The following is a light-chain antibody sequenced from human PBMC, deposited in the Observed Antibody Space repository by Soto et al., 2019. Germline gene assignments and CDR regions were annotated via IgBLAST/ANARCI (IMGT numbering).Light chain of an antibody. CDR3: QQYNSYSWT. CDR1: QSISSW. V-gene: IGKV1-5*01. J-gene: IGKJ1*01. CDR2: DAS. Sequence: DIHMTQSPFPLSGSVGARVIIRSRASQSISSWLAWCQQKPGKAPKLLIYDASSLESGVPPRLSGSGSGTEVTLTISSLQPDDFATYYCQQYNSYSWTFGQGTKVDIK.